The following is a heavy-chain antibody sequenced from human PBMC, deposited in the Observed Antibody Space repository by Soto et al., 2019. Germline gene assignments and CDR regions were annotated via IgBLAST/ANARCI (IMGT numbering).Heavy chain of an antibody. CDR2: IVVGSGNT. Sequence: ASVKVSCKASGFTSTSSAMQWVRQARGQRLEWIGWIVVGSGNTNYAQKFQERVTITRDMSTSTAYMELSSLRSEDTAVYYCAAGYYDILTGYPDALDIWGQGTMVPSPQ. V-gene: IGHV1-58*02. CDR1: GFTSTSSA. CDR3: AAGYYDILTGYPDALDI. D-gene: IGHD3-9*01. J-gene: IGHJ3*02.